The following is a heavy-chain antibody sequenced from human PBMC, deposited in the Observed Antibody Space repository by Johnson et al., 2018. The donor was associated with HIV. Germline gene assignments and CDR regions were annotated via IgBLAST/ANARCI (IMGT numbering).Heavy chain of an antibody. CDR2: ISGSGGST. CDR3: AKEGQDLRSSSSDDAFDI. V-gene: IGHV3-23*04. J-gene: IGHJ3*02. CDR1: GFTFSSYA. Sequence: VQLVESGGGLVQPGGSLRLSCAASGFTFSSYAMSWVRQAPGKGLEWVSAISGSGGSTYYADSVRGRFTISRDNAKNSLYLQVNSLRAEDTALYYCAKEGQDLRSSSSDDAFDIWGQGTMVTVSS. D-gene: IGHD6-13*01.